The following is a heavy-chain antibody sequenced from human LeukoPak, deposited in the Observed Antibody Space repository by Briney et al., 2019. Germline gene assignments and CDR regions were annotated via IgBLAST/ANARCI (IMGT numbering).Heavy chain of an antibody. J-gene: IGHJ3*02. CDR3: ARAPPRRYFDWLPHDAFDI. V-gene: IGHV4-34*01. CDR2: INHSGST. D-gene: IGHD3-9*01. Sequence: SETLSLTCAVYGGSFSGYYWSWIRQPPGKGLEWIGEINHSGSTNYNPSLKSRVTISVDTSKNQFSLKLSSVTAADTAVYYCARAPPRRYFDWLPHDAFDIWGQGTMVTVSS. CDR1: GGSFSGYY.